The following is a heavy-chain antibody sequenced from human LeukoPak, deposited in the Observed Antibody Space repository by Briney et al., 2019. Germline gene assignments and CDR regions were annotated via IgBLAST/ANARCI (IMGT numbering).Heavy chain of an antibody. CDR2: IIPIFGIA. Sequence: ASVKVSCKASGGTFSSYAISWVRQAPGQGLEWMGRIIPIFGIANYAQKFQGRVTITADKSTGTAYMELSSLRSEDTAVYYCARTCSSTSCYYYYGMDVWGQGTTVTVSS. CDR3: ARTCSSTSCYYYYGMDV. J-gene: IGHJ6*02. D-gene: IGHD2-2*01. V-gene: IGHV1-69*04. CDR1: GGTFSSYA.